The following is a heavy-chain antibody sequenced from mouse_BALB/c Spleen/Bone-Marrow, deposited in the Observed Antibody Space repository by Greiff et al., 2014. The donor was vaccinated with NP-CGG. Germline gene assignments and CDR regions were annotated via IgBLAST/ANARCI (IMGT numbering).Heavy chain of an antibody. J-gene: IGHJ3*01. CDR1: GYSITSGYS. V-gene: IGHV3-1*02. D-gene: IGHD2-1*01. CDR2: IYYSGST. CDR3: ASRGSYYVNYVFAY. Sequence: EVQLQQSGPDLVKPSQSLSLTCTVTGYSITSGYSWHWIRQFPGNNLEWMGYIYYSGSTNYNPSLKSRISITRDTSKNQFFLQLNSGTTDDTATYYCASRGSYYVNYVFAYWGQGTPVTVSA.